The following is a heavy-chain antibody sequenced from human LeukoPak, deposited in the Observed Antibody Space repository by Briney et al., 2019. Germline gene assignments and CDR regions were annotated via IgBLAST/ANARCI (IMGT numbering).Heavy chain of an antibody. J-gene: IGHJ4*02. V-gene: IGHV3-23*01. CDR3: AKAPVGHCSGAFCYHFDS. CDR1: GFTFSTYA. D-gene: IGHD2-15*01. CDR2: ISGDNPGT. Sequence: PGGSLRLSCAASGFTFSTYAMSWVRQTPGKGLDGVAAISGDNPGTYHANSVKGRFTISRDNSKNTLHLQMSGLRAEDTARYYCAKAPVGHCSGAFCYHFDSWGQGTLVTVSS.